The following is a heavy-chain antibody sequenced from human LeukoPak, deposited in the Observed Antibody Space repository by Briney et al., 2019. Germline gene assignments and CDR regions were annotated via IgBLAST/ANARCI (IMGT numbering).Heavy chain of an antibody. D-gene: IGHD1-1*01. J-gene: IGHJ3*02. Sequence: SETLSLTCAVYGGSFSGYYWSWIRQPPGKGLEWIGEINHSGSTNYNPSLKSRVTISVDTFKNQFSLKLSSVTAADTAVYYCASSYNWNDGTDIWGQGTMVTVSS. V-gene: IGHV4-34*01. CDR1: GGSFSGYY. CDR2: INHSGST. CDR3: ASSYNWNDGTDI.